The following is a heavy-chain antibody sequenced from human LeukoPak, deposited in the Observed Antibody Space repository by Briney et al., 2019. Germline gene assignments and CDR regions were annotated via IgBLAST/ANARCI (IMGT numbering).Heavy chain of an antibody. CDR2: IYYSGST. Sequence: PSQTLSLTCTVSGGSISSGGYYWSWIRQHPGKGLEWIGYIYYSGSTYYNPSLKSRVTISVDTSKNQFSLKLSSVTAADTAVYYCARDPYDTTTDAFDIWAKGQWSPSLQ. CDR1: GGSISSGGYY. CDR3: ARDPYDTTTDAFDI. V-gene: IGHV4-31*03. D-gene: IGHD2/OR15-2a*01. J-gene: IGHJ3*02.